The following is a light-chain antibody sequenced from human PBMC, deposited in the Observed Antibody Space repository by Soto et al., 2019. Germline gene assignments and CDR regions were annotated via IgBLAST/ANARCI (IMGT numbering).Light chain of an antibody. CDR2: AAS. V-gene: IGKV1-17*01. J-gene: IGKJ1*01. CDR1: QGIRND. CDR3: LQHSTYPLT. Sequence: DIQMTQFPSSLSASVGDRVTITCRASQGIRNDLAWYQQKPGKAPKRLIYAASSLQSGVPSRFSGSGSGTECTLAISSLQPEDFATFYCLQHSTYPLTFGQGTKVEIK.